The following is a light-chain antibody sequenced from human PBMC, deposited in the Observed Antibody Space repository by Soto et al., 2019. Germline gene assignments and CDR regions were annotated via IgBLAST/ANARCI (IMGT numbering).Light chain of an antibody. V-gene: IGKV1-33*01. CDR1: QSLLNSNGYNY. CDR2: DAS. J-gene: IGKJ5*01. CDR3: QQYDNLPLI. Sequence: MTQSPVSLPVTPGEPASISCRSSQSLLNSNGYNYLDWYQQKPGEAPKLLIYDASSLETGVPSRFSGSGSGTDFTLTISSLQPEDFATYYCQQYDNLPLIFGQGTRLEIK.